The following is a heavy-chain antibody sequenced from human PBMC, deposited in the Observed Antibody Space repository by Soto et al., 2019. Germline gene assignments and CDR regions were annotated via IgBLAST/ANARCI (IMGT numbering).Heavy chain of an antibody. CDR2: INPNSGGT. D-gene: IGHD5-12*01. CDR3: ARRNDVASYMANHNCLDP. V-gene: IGHV1-2*02. J-gene: IGHJ5*02. CDR1: VYGFNAKY. Sequence: GASLKLSWESSVYGFNAKYMHWVRPDTRKGLEWMGWINPNSGGTFYAQKFQGRVFVTRDTSISTAYMELTSLTSDDTAVYYCARRNDVASYMANHNCLDPSGQGTLVTVSA.